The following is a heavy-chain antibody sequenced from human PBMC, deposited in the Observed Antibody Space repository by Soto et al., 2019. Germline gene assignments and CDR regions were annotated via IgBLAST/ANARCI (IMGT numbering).Heavy chain of an antibody. Sequence: PGGSLRLSCAASGFTFSSYAMSWVRQAPGKGLEWVSAISGSGGSTYYADSVKGRFTISRDNSKNTLYLQMNSLRAEDTAVYYCAKDPRPRGYSYGYWFDPWGQEPWSPSPQ. V-gene: IGHV3-23*01. CDR2: ISGSGGST. D-gene: IGHD5-18*01. CDR1: GFTFSSYA. CDR3: AKDPRPRGYSYGYWFDP. J-gene: IGHJ5*02.